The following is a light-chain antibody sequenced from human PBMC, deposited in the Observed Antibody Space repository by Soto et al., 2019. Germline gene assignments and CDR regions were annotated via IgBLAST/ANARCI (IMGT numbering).Light chain of an antibody. CDR2: EIS. CDR1: SSDVGGCNY. J-gene: IGLJ1*01. Sequence: QSVLTQPPSASGSPGQSVTISCTGTSSDVGGCNYVSWYQQHPGKAPKLILYEISERPSGVPDRFSGSKSGNTASLTISGLQAEDEGDYYCCSYTNSAYVFGTGTKVTVL. V-gene: IGLV2-8*01. CDR3: CSYTNSAYV.